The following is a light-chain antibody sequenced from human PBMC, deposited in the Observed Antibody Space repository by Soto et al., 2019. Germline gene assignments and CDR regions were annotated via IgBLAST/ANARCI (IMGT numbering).Light chain of an antibody. V-gene: IGKV3-20*01. CDR2: AAS. CDR3: QHYMSPGT. J-gene: IGKJ1*01. Sequence: EIVLTQSPGSLSLSPGQRATLSCRASQSVDTTFFAWYQKKPGQAPRLLIYAASKMATGLPYRFSGSGSGTDFTLIISRLVPEDLAVYYPQHYMSPGTFGQGTKVEIK. CDR1: QSVDTTF.